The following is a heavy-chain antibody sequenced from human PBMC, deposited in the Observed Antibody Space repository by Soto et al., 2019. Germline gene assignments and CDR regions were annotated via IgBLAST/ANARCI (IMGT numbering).Heavy chain of an antibody. J-gene: IGHJ2*01. Sequence: QVRLQQWGAGLLKPSETLPLTCAVYGGSFSDYYWSWIRQPPGKGLEWIGEINHSGSTNYNPSLKSRVTISVETSKNQFSLNLNSVTAVDTAVYYCAREVPSRYFDLWGRGTPVTVSS. CDR1: GGSFSDYY. CDR2: INHSGST. D-gene: IGHD3-10*01. CDR3: AREVPSRYFDL. V-gene: IGHV4-34*01.